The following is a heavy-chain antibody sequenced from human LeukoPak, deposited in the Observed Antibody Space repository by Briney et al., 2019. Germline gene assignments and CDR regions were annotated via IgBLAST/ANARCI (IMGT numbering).Heavy chain of an antibody. D-gene: IGHD6-13*01. CDR2: IYPGNSHT. J-gene: IGHJ4*02. CDR3: AKFHATWYGDT. Sequence: GKSLKISCQGSGYNFATYWIVWVRQMPGKGLEWMGIIYPGNSHTRYSPSFQGLVTISADTSISTAYLHWSSLQSSDTAMYYCAKFHATWYGDTWGQGTLVTVSS. CDR1: GYNFATYW. V-gene: IGHV5-51*01.